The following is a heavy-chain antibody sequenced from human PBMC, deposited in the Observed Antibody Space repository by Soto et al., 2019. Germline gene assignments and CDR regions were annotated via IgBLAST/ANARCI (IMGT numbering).Heavy chain of an antibody. V-gene: IGHV1-18*04. CDR2: ISAYNGNT. D-gene: IGHD3-22*01. CDR3: ARGGEGTMIVVGDYYYYRMDV. CDR1: GYTFTSSG. Sequence: GPSVKVSCKASGYTFTSSGKRWARQASGQQRAWMGWISAYNGNTNYAQKLQGTVTMTTDTSTSTAYMELRSLRSDDTAVYYCARGGEGTMIVVGDYYYYRMDVWGQGTTVTVSS. J-gene: IGHJ6*02.